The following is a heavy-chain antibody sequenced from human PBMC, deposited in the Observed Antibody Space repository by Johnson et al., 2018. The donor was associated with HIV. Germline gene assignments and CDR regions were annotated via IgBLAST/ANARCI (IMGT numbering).Heavy chain of an antibody. CDR2: IRSKANNYPT. J-gene: IGHJ3*02. CDR3: SYAFDI. CDR1: GFFFSGSA. V-gene: IGHV3-73*01. Sequence: QLVESGGGLVQPGGSLKLSCAAYGFFFSGSAMHWVRQASGKGLEWVGRIRSKANNYPTTYAASLKGRFTISRDDSKNTASLQMNSLKTEDTAVYYCSYAFDIWGQGTMVTVSS.